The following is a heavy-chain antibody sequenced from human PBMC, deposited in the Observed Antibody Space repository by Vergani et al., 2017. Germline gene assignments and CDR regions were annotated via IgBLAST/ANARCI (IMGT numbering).Heavy chain of an antibody. CDR3: ARLPMVRGARSGGMDV. Sequence: QVQLQQWGAGLLKPSETLSLTCAVYGGSFSGYYWSWIRQPPGKGLEWIGEINYSGSTNYNPSLKSRVTISVATAKNQFSLKLSSVTAADTAVYYCARLPMVRGARSGGMDVWGQGTTVTVSS. D-gene: IGHD3-10*01. V-gene: IGHV4-34*01. CDR1: GGSFSGYY. CDR2: INYSGST. J-gene: IGHJ6*02.